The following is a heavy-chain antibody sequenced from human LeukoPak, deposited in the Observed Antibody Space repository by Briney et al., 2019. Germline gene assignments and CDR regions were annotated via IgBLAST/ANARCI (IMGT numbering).Heavy chain of an antibody. CDR3: ASQEYYDILTGYWAPGAFDI. J-gene: IGHJ3*02. D-gene: IGHD3-9*01. V-gene: IGHV4-4*07. CDR2: IYTSGST. Sequence: PSETLSLTCTVSGGSISSYYWSWIRQPPGKGLEWIGRIYTSGSTNYNPSLKSRVTMSVDTSKNQFSLKLSSVTAADTAVYYCASQEYYDILTGYWAPGAFDIWGQGTMVTVSS. CDR1: GGSISSYY.